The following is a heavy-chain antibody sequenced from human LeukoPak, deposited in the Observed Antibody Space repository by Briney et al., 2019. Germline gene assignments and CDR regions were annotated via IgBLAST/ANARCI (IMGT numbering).Heavy chain of an antibody. Sequence: GGSLRLSCAASGFTFSSYGMHWVRQAPGQGLEWVAVIWYDGSNKYYADSVKGRFTISRDNSKNTLYLQMNSLRAEDTAVYYCARPYCSGGSCYGSLDYWGQGTLVTVSS. CDR3: ARPYCSGGSCYGSLDY. V-gene: IGHV3-33*01. CDR2: IWYDGSNK. CDR1: GFTFSSYG. D-gene: IGHD2-15*01. J-gene: IGHJ4*02.